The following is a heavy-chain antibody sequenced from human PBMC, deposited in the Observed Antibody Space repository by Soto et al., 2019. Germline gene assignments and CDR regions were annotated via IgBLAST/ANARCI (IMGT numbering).Heavy chain of an antibody. Sequence: QVQLVESGGGVVQPGRSLRLSCAASGFTFSSYGMHWVRQAPGKGLEWVAVISYDGSNKYYADSVKGRFTISRDNSKNTLYLQMNSLRAEDTAVYYCAKDGQDTAPLDYWGQGTLVTVSS. CDR1: GFTFSSYG. J-gene: IGHJ4*02. D-gene: IGHD5-18*01. CDR3: AKDGQDTAPLDY. V-gene: IGHV3-30*18. CDR2: ISYDGSNK.